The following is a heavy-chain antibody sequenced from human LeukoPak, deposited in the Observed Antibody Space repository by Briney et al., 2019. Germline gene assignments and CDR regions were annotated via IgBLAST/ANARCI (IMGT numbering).Heavy chain of an antibody. CDR2: IYYSGST. Sequence: PSETLSLTCTVSVGSISSYYWSWIRQPPGKGLEWIGYIYYSGSTNYNPSLKSRVTKSVETSQDQFSLKQSYVAGRGHGCFYCASGTVAVAGTGYFDYWGQGTLVTVSS. CDR3: ASGTVAVAGTGYFDY. D-gene: IGHD6-19*01. J-gene: IGHJ4*02. CDR1: VGSISSYY. V-gene: IGHV4-59*12.